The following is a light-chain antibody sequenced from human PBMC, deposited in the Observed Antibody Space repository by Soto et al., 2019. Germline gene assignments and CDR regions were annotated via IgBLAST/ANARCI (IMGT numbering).Light chain of an antibody. CDR2: EVN. J-gene: IGLJ2*01. V-gene: IGLV2-8*01. CDR3: ISYAGNHNLV. Sequence: QSALTQPPSASGSPGQSVTISCTGTSSDVGAYIYVSWYQQHPGTAPKLIIYEVNKRPSGVPVRFSGSRSGNTASLTVSGLQPEDAADYYCISYAGNHNLVFGGGTKVTVL. CDR1: SSDVGAYIY.